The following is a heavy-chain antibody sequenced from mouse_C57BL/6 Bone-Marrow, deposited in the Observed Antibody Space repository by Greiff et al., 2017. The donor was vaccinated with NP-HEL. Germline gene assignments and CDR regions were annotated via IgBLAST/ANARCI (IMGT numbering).Heavy chain of an antibody. D-gene: IGHD2-2*01. Sequence: EVNLVESGGDLVKPGGSLKLSCAASGFTFSSYGMSWVRQTPDKRLEWVATISSGGSYTYYPDSVKGRFTISRDNAKNTLYLQMSSLKSEDTAMYYCARHTVTTGAGFAYWGQWTLVTVSA. CDR3: ARHTVTTGAGFAY. CDR2: ISSGGSYT. V-gene: IGHV5-6*01. J-gene: IGHJ3*01. CDR1: GFTFSSYG.